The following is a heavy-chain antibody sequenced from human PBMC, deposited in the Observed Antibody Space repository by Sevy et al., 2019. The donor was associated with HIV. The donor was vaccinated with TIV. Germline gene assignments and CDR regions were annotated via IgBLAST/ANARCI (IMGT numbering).Heavy chain of an antibody. V-gene: IGHV3-23*01. Sequence: GGSLRLSCAASGFTFSNYVMNWVRQAPGKGLEWVSVISHGGGTTYYADSVKGRFTISRDDSKDTVYLEMNSLRAEDTAVYYCARRYLPSAPPALDYWGQVTLVTVSS. D-gene: IGHD2-2*01. CDR1: GFTFSNYV. CDR3: ARRYLPSAPPALDY. J-gene: IGHJ4*02. CDR2: ISHGGGTT.